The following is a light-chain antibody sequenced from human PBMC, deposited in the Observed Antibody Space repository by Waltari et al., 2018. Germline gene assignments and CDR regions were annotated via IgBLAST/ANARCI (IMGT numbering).Light chain of an antibody. CDR3: QQYYSTPYT. CDR1: QSVLYSANNKNY. J-gene: IGKJ2*01. V-gene: IGKV4-1*01. CDR2: WEF. Sequence: IVMTQSPTSLAVSLGARPTINCTSSQSVLYSANNKNYLAWYQQKPGPPSKLLIDWEFTRESGVPDRFRGSGAGTEFTLTISSLQAGDVAVYYCQQYYSTPYTFGQVTKLEIK.